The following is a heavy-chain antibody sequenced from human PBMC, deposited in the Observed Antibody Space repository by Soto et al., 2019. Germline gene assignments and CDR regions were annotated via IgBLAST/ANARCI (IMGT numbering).Heavy chain of an antibody. Sequence: GGSLRLSCTASGFTFSSYGMHWVRQAPGKGLEWVAVISYDGSDKYYADSVKGRFTISRDNSKNTLYLQMNSLRAEDTAVYYCVKDPTEAAAVFSGMDVRGQGTMVTVSS. J-gene: IGHJ6*01. CDR3: VKDPTEAAAVFSGMDV. CDR1: GFTFSSYG. V-gene: IGHV3-30*18. CDR2: ISYDGSDK. D-gene: IGHD6-13*01.